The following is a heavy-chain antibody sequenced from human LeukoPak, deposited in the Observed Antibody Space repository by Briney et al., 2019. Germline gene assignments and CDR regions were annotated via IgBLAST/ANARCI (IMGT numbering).Heavy chain of an antibody. V-gene: IGHV4-59*11. J-gene: IGHJ4*02. CDR1: GGSLSGHY. Sequence: SETLSLTCTVSGGSLSGHYWSWIRQPPGKRLEWIGYVSYTGRTKYKPSLQSRVTISIDTSKSQFSLKLTSVTSADTAVYSCARGSIAAAGIDYWGQGTLVTVSS. CDR3: ARGSIAAAGIDY. CDR2: VSYTGRT. D-gene: IGHD6-13*01.